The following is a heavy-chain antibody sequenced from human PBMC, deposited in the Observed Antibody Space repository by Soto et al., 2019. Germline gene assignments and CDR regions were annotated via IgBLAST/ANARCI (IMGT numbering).Heavy chain of an antibody. D-gene: IGHD2-2*01. Sequence: LGESLKISCKGSGYSFTSYWIGWVRQMPGKGLEWMGIIYPGDSDTRYSPSFQGQVTISADKSISTAYLQWSSLKASDTAMYYCARGMRDCSSTSCCFEYWGQGTLVTVSS. J-gene: IGHJ4*02. CDR3: ARGMRDCSSTSCCFEY. CDR2: IYPGDSDT. CDR1: GYSFTSYW. V-gene: IGHV5-51*01.